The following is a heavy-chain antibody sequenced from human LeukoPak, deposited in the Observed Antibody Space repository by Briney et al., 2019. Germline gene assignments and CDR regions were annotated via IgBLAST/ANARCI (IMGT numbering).Heavy chain of an antibody. CDR2: IYTSGNT. D-gene: IGHD3/OR15-3a*01. CDR1: GGSISSNY. CDR3: AREVIFGLVTQYWYFDL. J-gene: IGHJ2*01. V-gene: IGHV4-4*07. Sequence: PSETLSLTCTVSGGSISSNYWNWIRQPAGKGLEWIGHIYTSGNTNYNPSLKSRVTMSLDTSKNQFSLKLSSVTAADTAVYYCAREVIFGLVTQYWYFDLWGRGTLVTVSS.